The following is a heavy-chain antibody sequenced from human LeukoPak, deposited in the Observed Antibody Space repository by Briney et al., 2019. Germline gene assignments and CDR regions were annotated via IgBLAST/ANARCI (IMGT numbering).Heavy chain of an antibody. D-gene: IGHD3-22*01. J-gene: IGHJ4*02. V-gene: IGHV4-4*07. CDR1: GGSISSYY. CDR2: IYTSGST. CDR3: ARSYYYDSSGYWDYFDY. Sequence: SETLSLTCTVSGGSISSYYWSWIRQPAGKGLKWIGRIYTSGSTNYNPSLKSRVTMSVDTSKNQFSLKLSSVTAAGTAVYYCARSYYYDSSGYWDYFDYWGQGTLVTVSS.